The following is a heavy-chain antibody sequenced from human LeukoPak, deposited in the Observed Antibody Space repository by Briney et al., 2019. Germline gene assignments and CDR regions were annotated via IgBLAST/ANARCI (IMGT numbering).Heavy chain of an antibody. CDR3: AKAQPPDYYYMDV. V-gene: IGHV3-23*01. J-gene: IGHJ6*03. Sequence: GGSLRLSCAASGITFSAYVMSWVRQAPGKGLEWVSSISGSGDITYYADSVKGRFTISRDNSRNTLYLQMNSLRAEDTAVYYCAKAQPPDYYYMDVWGKGTTVTVSS. CDR1: GITFSAYV. CDR2: ISGSGDIT.